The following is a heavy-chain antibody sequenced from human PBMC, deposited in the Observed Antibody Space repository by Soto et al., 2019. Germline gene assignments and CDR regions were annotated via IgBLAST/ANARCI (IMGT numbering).Heavy chain of an antibody. CDR1: GFSFSDYF. J-gene: IGHJ1*01. CDR3: ARDNSQNYGTPTASSWLEA. D-gene: IGHD1-7*01. CDR2: INPSGDIR. Sequence: ASVKVSCKASGFSFSDYFMHWVRQAPGQGLEWMGIINPSGDIRNYAQKFQGRVTITRDTSTSTVYMDLSSLRYEDTAVYYCARDNSQNYGTPTASSWLEAWGEGTPVTVSS. V-gene: IGHV1-46*01.